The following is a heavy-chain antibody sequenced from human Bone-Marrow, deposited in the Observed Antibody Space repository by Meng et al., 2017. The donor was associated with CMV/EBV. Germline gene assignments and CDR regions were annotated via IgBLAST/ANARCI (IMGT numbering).Heavy chain of an antibody. CDR3: ARDNIWEPDY. D-gene: IGHD1-14*01. V-gene: IGHV1-2*02. CDR2: FHPHRGDT. CDR1: GYTFTAHY. Sequence: AVVKVSCKASGYTFTAHYFHWVRQAPGQGLEWMGWFHPHRGDTNYAQQFQGRVTLTRDTSINTGYMELTRLTADDTAVYNCARDNIWEPDYWGQGTLVTVSS. J-gene: IGHJ4*02.